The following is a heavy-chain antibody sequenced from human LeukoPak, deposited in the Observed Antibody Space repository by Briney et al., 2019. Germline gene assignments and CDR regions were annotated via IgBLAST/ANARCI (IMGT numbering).Heavy chain of an antibody. Sequence: PGGSLRLSCAASGFTFSTYTMVWVRQAPGKGLEWVSGITGSGDRTYYADSVKGRFTIYRDNSKNTLYLQMNSLRAEDTAVYYCARDGDWGRYDHWGQGTLVIVSS. CDR3: ARDGDWGRYDH. CDR1: GFTFSTYT. V-gene: IGHV3-23*01. CDR2: ITGSGDRT. D-gene: IGHD7-27*01. J-gene: IGHJ4*02.